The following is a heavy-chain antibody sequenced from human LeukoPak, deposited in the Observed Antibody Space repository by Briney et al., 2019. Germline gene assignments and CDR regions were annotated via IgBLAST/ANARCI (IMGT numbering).Heavy chain of an antibody. CDR1: GFTFSTYN. D-gene: IGHD3-3*01. CDR2: IYPDGNNK. V-gene: IGHV3-30*02. J-gene: IGHJ5*02. Sequence: GGSLRLPCAASGFTFSTYNMNWVRQAPGKGLEWVACIYPDGNNKDYADSVKGRFIISRDNSKDILLLQMNSLRPEDTAVYYCAKDWSGDYNWSDPWGQGTLVIVSS. CDR3: AKDWSGDYNWSDP.